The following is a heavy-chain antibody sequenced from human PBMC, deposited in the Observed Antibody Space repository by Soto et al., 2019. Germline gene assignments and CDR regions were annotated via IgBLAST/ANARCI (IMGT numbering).Heavy chain of an antibody. Sequence: QVQLVQSGAEVKKPGSSVKVSCKASGGTFSSYTFSCVRQAPGQGLEWMGRIIPMLGIANYAQKFQGRVTITADKSTSTAYMELSSLRSEDTAVYYCATRGYSYGFVIYWGQGTLVTVSS. D-gene: IGHD5-18*01. J-gene: IGHJ4*02. V-gene: IGHV1-69*02. CDR3: ATRGYSYGFVIY. CDR2: IIPMLGIA. CDR1: GGTFSSYT.